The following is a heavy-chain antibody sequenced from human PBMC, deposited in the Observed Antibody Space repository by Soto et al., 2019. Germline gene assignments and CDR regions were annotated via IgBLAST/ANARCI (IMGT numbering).Heavy chain of an antibody. Sequence: SETLSLTCTVSNGSIKTDNYYWSWIRQYPGKGLEWIGYIYHSGGTYSSPSLKSRVTITVDTSANQFSLRLTSVTAADTGVYYCARGGDGFDLWGQGKLVTVSS. V-gene: IGHV4-31*03. CDR2: IYHSGGT. J-gene: IGHJ3*01. CDR3: ARGGDGFDL. CDR1: NGSIKTDNYY.